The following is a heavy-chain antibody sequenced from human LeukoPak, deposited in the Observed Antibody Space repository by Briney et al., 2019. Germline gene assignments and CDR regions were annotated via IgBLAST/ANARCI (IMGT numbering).Heavy chain of an antibody. J-gene: IGHJ4*02. CDR2: INPNGGGT. CDR1: GYTFTGYY. D-gene: IGHD3-10*01. Sequence: ASVNVSCKVSGYTFTGYYMHWVRQAPGQGLEWMGWINPNGGGTNYAQKFLGRVTMTRDMSISTGYMELSSLRSDDTAVYYCVRESTGVLSFDNWGQETLVTVSS. CDR3: VRESTGVLSFDN. V-gene: IGHV1-2*02.